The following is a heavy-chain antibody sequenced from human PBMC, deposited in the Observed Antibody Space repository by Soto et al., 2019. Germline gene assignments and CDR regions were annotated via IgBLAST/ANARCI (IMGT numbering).Heavy chain of an antibody. D-gene: IGHD1-26*01. CDR2: MQPSSGRT. CDR3: ARGVTAGVDY. Sequence: QVQLVQSGAEVREPGASVTVSCKASGYSFTSLDINWVRQTTGQGLEWMGWMQPSSGRTGYAQKFQGRVTMTRDTSINTAYMELSSLTSDDTAFYYCARGVTAGVDYWGQGTLVTVS. J-gene: IGHJ4*02. V-gene: IGHV1-8*01. CDR1: GYSFTSLD.